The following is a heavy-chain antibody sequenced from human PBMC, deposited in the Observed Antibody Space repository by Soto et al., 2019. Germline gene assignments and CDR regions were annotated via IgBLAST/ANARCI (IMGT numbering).Heavy chain of an antibody. V-gene: IGHV4-34*01. J-gene: IGHJ5*02. CDR3: ARGRFWSGYSHGWFDP. CDR2: INHSGST. CDR1: GGSFSGYY. Sequence: SEXLSLTCAVYGGSFSGYYWSWIRQPPGKGLEWIGEINHSGSTNYNPSLKSRVTISVDTSKNQFSLKLSSVTAADTAVYYCARGRFWSGYSHGWFDPWGQGTLVTVSS. D-gene: IGHD3-3*01.